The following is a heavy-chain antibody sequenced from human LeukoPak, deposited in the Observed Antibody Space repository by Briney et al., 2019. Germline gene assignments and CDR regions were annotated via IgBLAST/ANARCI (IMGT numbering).Heavy chain of an antibody. CDR2: ISTSGST. D-gene: IGHD6-13*01. J-gene: IGHJ5*02. CDR3: ARVVEYTSSWYRFVWFDP. CDR1: SDSITDYY. Sequence: SETLSLTCTVSSDSITDYYWTWIRQPAGKGLEWIGRISTSGSTNYNPSLKSRVTMSSDTSKNQFSLKLTSVTAADTAMYYCARVVEYTSSWYRFVWFDPWGQGTLVTVSS. V-gene: IGHV4-4*07.